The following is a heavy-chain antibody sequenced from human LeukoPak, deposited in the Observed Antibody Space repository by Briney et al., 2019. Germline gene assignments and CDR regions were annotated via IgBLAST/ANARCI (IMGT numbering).Heavy chain of an antibody. CDR1: GGTFSSYA. CDR2: IIPIFGTA. J-gene: IGHJ5*02. V-gene: IGHV1-69*13. CDR3: ARDGPNSNYAGWFDP. Sequence: GASVKVSCKASGGTFSSYAISWVRQAPGQGLEWMGGIIPIFGTASYAQKFQGRVTITADESTSTAYMELSSLRSEDTAVYYCARDGPNSNYAGWFDPWGQGTLVTVSS. D-gene: IGHD4-11*01.